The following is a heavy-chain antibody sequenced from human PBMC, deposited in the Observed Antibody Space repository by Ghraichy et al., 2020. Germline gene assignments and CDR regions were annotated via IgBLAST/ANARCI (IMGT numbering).Heavy chain of an antibody. CDR2: IYYSGST. J-gene: IGHJ5*02. CDR1: GGSISSGGYY. V-gene: IGHV4-31*03. CDR3: ARGRSGGDSRITIFGVVIPWFDP. Sequence: SETLSLTCTVSGGSISSGGYYWSWIRQHPGKGLEWIGYIYYSGSTYYNPSLKSRVTISVDTSKNQFSLKLSSVTAADTAVYYCARGRSGGDSRITIFGVVIPWFDPWGQGTLVTVSS. D-gene: IGHD3-3*01.